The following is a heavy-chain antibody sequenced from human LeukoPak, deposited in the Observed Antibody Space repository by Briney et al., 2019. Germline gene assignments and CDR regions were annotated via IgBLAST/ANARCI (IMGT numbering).Heavy chain of an antibody. V-gene: IGHV4-4*07. CDR2: IYTSGST. D-gene: IGHD3-22*01. CDR3: ARDVSSYYYDSSGYYPWFDP. Sequence: PSETLSLTCTVSGGSISSYYWSWIRQPAGKGLEWIGRIYTSGSTNYNPSLKSRVTMSVDTSKNQFSLKLSSVTAADTAVYYCARDVSSYYYDSSGYYPWFDPWGQGTLVTVSS. J-gene: IGHJ5*02. CDR1: GGSISSYY.